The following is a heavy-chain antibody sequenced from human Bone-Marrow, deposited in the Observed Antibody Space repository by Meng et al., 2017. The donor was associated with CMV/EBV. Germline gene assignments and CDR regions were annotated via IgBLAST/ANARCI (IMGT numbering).Heavy chain of an antibody. Sequence: GESLKISCAASGFTFSSYAMHWVRQAPGKGLEWVAVISYDGSNKYYADSVKGRFTISRDNSKNTLYLQMNSLRAEDTAVHYCASSVMLDYWGQGTLVTVPS. J-gene: IGHJ4*02. CDR3: ASSVMLDY. CDR1: GFTFSSYA. V-gene: IGHV3-30*04. D-gene: IGHD3-16*01. CDR2: ISYDGSNK.